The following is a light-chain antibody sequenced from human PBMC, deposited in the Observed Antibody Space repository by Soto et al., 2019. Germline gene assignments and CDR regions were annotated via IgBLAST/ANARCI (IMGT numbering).Light chain of an antibody. Sequence: EIVLTQSPATLSLSPGDRATLSCRASQSVSRYLAWYQQKPGQAPRLLIYDASNRATGIPARFGGRGSGTDFTLTISSLAPEDFAVYYCQQRSNWPRTFGQGTKLEIK. CDR3: QQRSNWPRT. V-gene: IGKV3-11*01. CDR2: DAS. J-gene: IGKJ2*01. CDR1: QSVSRY.